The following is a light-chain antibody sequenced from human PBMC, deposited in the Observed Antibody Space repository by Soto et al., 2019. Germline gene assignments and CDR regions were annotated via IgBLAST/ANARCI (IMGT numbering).Light chain of an antibody. CDR3: QKYNSAPWT. J-gene: IGKJ1*01. Sequence: DIQMTQSPSSLSAFVGDRVTITCRASQGISIYLAWYQQKPGKVPKLLIYAASTLQSGVPSRFSGSGSGTDFTLTISSLQPEDVATYYCQKYNSAPWTFGQGTKVEIK. CDR1: QGISIY. CDR2: AAS. V-gene: IGKV1-27*01.